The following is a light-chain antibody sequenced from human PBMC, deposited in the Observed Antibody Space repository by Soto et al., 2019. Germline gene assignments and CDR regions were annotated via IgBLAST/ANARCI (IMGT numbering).Light chain of an antibody. CDR2: DVS. J-gene: IGLJ1*01. V-gene: IGLV2-11*01. Sequence: QSALTQPRSVSGSPGQSVTISCTGTSSDVGGYSYVSWYQQHPGKAPKLMIYDVSKRPSGVPDRFSGSKSGNTASLTISGLQADDEDDYYCSSYAGSYTYVFGTGTKLTVL. CDR3: SSYAGSYTYV. CDR1: SSDVGGYSY.